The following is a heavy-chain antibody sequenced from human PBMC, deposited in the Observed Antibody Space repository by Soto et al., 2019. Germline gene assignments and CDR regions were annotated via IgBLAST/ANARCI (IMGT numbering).Heavy chain of an antibody. D-gene: IGHD3-10*01. CDR3: ARATMVRGGIIFQH. Sequence: QVQLQEPGPGLVKPSQTLSLTCTVSGGYIRSGGYYWSWIRQHPGKGLEWIGYIYYSGSTYYNPYVKIRVTISVDTSKNQFSLKLSSVTAADTAVYYCARATMVRGGIIFQHWGQGTLVTVSS. J-gene: IGHJ1*01. V-gene: IGHV4-31*03. CDR1: GGYIRSGGYY. CDR2: IYYSGST.